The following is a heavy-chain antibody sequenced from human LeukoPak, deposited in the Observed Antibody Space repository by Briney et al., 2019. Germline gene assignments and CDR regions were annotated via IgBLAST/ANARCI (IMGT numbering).Heavy chain of an antibody. CDR3: ARDRPNYHENNGHYYQRDGDH. D-gene: IGHD3-10*01. J-gene: IGHJ5*02. V-gene: IGHV3-23*01. CDR1: GFTFNIYA. Sequence: GGSLRLSCAASGFTFNIYAMSWVRLAPGKGLQWVASMCGSAGCTFYADSVKGRFTISRDNSKNPLYLQMNSLRAEDTAIYYCARDRPNYHENNGHYYQRDGDHWGQGTLVTVSS. CDR2: MCGSAGCT.